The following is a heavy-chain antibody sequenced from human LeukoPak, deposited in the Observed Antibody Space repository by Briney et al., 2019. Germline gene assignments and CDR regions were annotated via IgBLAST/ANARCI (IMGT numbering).Heavy chain of an antibody. CDR2: ISWNSGSI. CDR3: AKATRQNFDWLFLFDP. CDR1: GFTFDDYA. V-gene: IGHV3-9*01. J-gene: IGHJ5*02. Sequence: GGSLRLSCAASGFTFDDYATHWVRQAPGKGLEWVSGISWNSGSIGYADSVKGRFTISRDNAKNSLYLQMNSLRAEDTALYYCAKATRQNFDWLFLFDPWGQGTLVTVSS. D-gene: IGHD3-9*01.